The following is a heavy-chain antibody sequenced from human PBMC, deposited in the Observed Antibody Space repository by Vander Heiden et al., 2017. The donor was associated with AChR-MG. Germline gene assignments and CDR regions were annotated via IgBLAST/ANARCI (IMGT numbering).Heavy chain of an antibody. J-gene: IGHJ6*02. CDR1: GFTFRSHW. Sequence: EVQLVESGGGLVQPGGSLRLLCAASGFTFRSHWMHWARHAPVRGLEWVSVISNDGTTVSADSLKGRFTSSRDNAKNTVYLQMNSLRAEDTAVYYCARGGMGTGMDVWGQGTTVTVSS. CDR2: ISNDGTT. V-gene: IGHV3-74*01. CDR3: ARGGMGTGMDV. D-gene: IGHD7-27*01.